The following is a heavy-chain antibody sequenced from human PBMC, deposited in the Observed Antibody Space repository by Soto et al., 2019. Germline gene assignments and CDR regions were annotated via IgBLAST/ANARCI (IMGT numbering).Heavy chain of an antibody. J-gene: IGHJ4*02. CDR1: GGTFSSYA. D-gene: IGHD6-6*01. V-gene: IGHV1-69*12. Sequence: QVQLVQSGAEVKKPGSSVKVSCKASGGTFSSYAISWVRQAPGQGLEWMGGIIPIFGTANYAQKFQGRVTITADESTSTAYMELSSLRSEDTAVYYCARVPWVEYSSSLEACFFDYWGQGTLVTVSS. CDR3: ARVPWVEYSSSLEACFFDY. CDR2: IIPIFGTA.